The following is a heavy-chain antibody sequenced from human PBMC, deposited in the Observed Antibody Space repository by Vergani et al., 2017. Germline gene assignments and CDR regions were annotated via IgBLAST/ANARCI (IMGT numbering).Heavy chain of an antibody. CDR3: ARTSYYDSSGYSHYYYCMAV. V-gene: IGHV3-74*01. Sequence: EVQLVESGGGLVQPGGSLRLSCAASGFTFSSYWMHWVRQAPGKGLVWVSRINSDGSSTSYADSVKGRFTISRDNAKNTLYLQMNSLRAEDTAVYSCARTSYYDSSGYSHYYYCMAVWSKRSTLTVSS. J-gene: IGHJ6*03. D-gene: IGHD3-22*01. CDR2: INSDGSST. CDR1: GFTFSSYW.